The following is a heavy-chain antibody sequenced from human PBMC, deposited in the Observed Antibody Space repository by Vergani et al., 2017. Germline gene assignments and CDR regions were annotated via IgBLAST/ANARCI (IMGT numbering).Heavy chain of an antibody. CDR3: ARGAYDSSGYFPYYFDY. D-gene: IGHD3-22*01. CDR1: GYTFTSYA. V-gene: IGHV7-4-1*02. CDR2: INNNTGNP. J-gene: IGHJ4*02. Sequence: QVQLVQSGSELKKPGASVKVSCKASGYTFTSYAINWVRQAPGQGLEWMGWINNNTGNPTYAQGFTGRFVFSLDTSVSTAYLQISSLKAEDTAIYYCARGAYDSSGYFPYYFDYWGQGTLVTVSS.